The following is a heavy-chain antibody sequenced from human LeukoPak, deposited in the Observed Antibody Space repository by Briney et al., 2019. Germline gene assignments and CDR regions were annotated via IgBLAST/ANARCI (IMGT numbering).Heavy chain of an antibody. CDR3: ARDLRGYYYYMDV. CDR2: INPNSGGT. D-gene: IGHD3-10*01. J-gene: IGHJ6*03. Sequence: ASVKVSCKASGYTFTGYYMHWVPQAPGQGLEWMGRINPNSGGTIYAQKFQGRVTMTRDTSISTAYMELSRLRSDDTAVYYCARDLRGYYYYMDVWGKGTTVTVSS. CDR1: GYTFTGYY. V-gene: IGHV1-2*06.